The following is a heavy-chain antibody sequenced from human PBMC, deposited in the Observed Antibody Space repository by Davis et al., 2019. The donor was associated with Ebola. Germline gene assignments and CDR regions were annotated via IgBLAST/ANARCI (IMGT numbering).Heavy chain of an antibody. V-gene: IGHV1-69*13. D-gene: IGHD2-15*01. CDR2: IIPVFRTA. J-gene: IGHJ4*02. CDR3: AHLGPQRYCSGGGCHGYLDY. CDR1: GGTFSSYT. Sequence: SVKVSCKVSGGTFSSYTISWVRQAPGLGLEWMGGIIPVFRTANYAQKFQGRVTITADESTRTAYMELNGLRSEDTAVYYCAHLGPQRYCSGGGCHGYLDYWGQGTLVTVSS.